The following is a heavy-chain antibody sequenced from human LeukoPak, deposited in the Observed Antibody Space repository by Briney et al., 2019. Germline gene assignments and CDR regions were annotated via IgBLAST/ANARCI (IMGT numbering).Heavy chain of an antibody. J-gene: IGHJ4*02. V-gene: IGHV6-1*01. CDR3: ARGSSGSFDY. CDR1: GDSVSGNIVA. D-gene: IGHD6-19*01. CDR2: TNYRSKWYN. Sequence: SQTLSLTCDISGDSVSGNIVAWNWIRQSPSRGLEWLGRTNYRSKWYNDYAVSVRGRIAINPDTSKNRFSLQLDSVTPEDTAVYYCARGSSGSFDYWGQGTLVTVSS.